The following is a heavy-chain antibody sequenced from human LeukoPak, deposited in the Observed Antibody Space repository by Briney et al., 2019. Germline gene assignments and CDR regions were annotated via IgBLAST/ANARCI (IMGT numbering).Heavy chain of an antibody. CDR1: GGSFSGYY. V-gene: IGHV4-34*01. J-gene: IGHJ2*01. Sequence: PSETLSLTCAVYGGSFSGYYWSWIRQPPGRGLEGIGEINHSGSTNYNPSLKSRVTISVDTSKNQFSLKLSSVTAADTAVYYCARGGVAAAGNGGRYFDLWGRGTLVTVSS. CDR2: INHSGST. CDR3: ARGGVAAAGNGGRYFDL. D-gene: IGHD6-13*01.